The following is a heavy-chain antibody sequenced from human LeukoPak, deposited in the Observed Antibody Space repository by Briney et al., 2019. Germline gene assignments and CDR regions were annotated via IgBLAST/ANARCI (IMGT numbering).Heavy chain of an antibody. J-gene: IGHJ4*02. CDR1: GYTFTGYY. Sequence: ASVKVSCKASGYTFTGYYMHWVRQAPGQGLEWMGRINPNSGGTSYAQKFQGRVTMTRDTSISTAYMELSRLRSDDTAVYYCARDGMGTLLADYWGQGTLVTVSS. CDR2: INPNSGGT. D-gene: IGHD5-18*01. CDR3: ARDGMGTLLADY. V-gene: IGHV1-2*06.